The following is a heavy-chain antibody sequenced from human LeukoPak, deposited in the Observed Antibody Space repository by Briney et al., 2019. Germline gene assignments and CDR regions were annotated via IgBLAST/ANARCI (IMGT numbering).Heavy chain of an antibody. CDR2: VFYNGMT. J-gene: IGHJ4*02. Sequence: SETLSLTCSVSGGYVSGYYRNWVRQSPGKGLEWIGYVFYNGMTDYNPSLNRRVTISADTSKNQFSLRLTSVTAADTAVYFCARSSPLRLGVTNFDYWGQGNPVIVSS. CDR1: GGYVSGYY. D-gene: IGHD1-26*01. CDR3: ARSSPLRLGVTNFDY. V-gene: IGHV4-59*02.